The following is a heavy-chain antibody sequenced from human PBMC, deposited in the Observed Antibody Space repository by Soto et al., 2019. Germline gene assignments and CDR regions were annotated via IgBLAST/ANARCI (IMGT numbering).Heavy chain of an antibody. CDR3: ARDYVVVPAAGANNWFDP. D-gene: IGHD2-2*01. CDR1: GGYFSGYC. CDR2: INHSGST. Sequence: SETLSVTCAVDGGYFSGYCWSWIRQPPGKGLEWIGEINHSGSTNYNPSLKSRVTISVDTSKNQFSLKLSSVTAADTAVYYCARDYVVVPAAGANNWFDPWGQGTLVTVSS. J-gene: IGHJ5*02. V-gene: IGHV4-34*01.